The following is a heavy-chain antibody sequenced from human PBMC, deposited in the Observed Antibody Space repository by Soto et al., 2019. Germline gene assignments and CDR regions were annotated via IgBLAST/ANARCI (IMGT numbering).Heavy chain of an antibody. CDR1: EVTFTSYS. CDR2: IIPVLGLA. CDR3: ARGGYCTNTSCPNYFDP. Sequence: QVHLVQSGAEVKKPGSSVKVSCKASEVTFTSYSINWVRQAPGQGLEWMGRIIPVLGLASYAQTFQGRVTITADKPTTTVYMELKSLRSEDTGVFYCARGGYCTNTSCPNYFDPWGQGTLVTVSS. V-gene: IGHV1-69*02. D-gene: IGHD2-2*01. J-gene: IGHJ5*02.